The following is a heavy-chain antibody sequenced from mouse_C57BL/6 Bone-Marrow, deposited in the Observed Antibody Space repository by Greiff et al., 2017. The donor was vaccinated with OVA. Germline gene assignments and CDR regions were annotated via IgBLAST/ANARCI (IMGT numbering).Heavy chain of an antibody. CDR3: TGSNYDAY. D-gene: IGHD2-5*01. Sequence: QVQLKQSGAELVRPGASVTLSCKASGYTFTDYEMHWVKQTPVHGLEWIGAIDPETGGTAYNQKFKGKAILTADKSSSTAYMELRSLTSEDSAVYYCTGSNYDAYWGQGTLVTVSA. J-gene: IGHJ3*01. CDR2: IDPETGGT. V-gene: IGHV1-15*01. CDR1: GYTFTDYE.